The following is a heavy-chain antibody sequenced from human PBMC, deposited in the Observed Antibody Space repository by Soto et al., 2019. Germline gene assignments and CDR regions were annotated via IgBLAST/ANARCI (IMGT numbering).Heavy chain of an antibody. Sequence: ASVKVSCKASGYTFTSYAMHWVRQAPGQRLEWMGWINAGNGNTKYSQKFQGRVTITRDTSASTAYMELSSLRSEDTAVYYCARVGGWYVWFDPWGQGTLVTVS. D-gene: IGHD6-19*01. J-gene: IGHJ5*02. V-gene: IGHV1-3*01. CDR2: INAGNGNT. CDR3: ARVGGWYVWFDP. CDR1: GYTFTSYA.